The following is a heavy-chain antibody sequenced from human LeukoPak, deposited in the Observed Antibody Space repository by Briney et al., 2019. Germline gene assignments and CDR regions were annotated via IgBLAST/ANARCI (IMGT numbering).Heavy chain of an antibody. CDR2: IYYSGST. J-gene: IGHJ3*02. V-gene: IGHV4-31*03. Sequence: PSETLSLTCTVSGGSISSGGYYWSWIRQHPGKGLEWIGYIYYSGSTYYNPSLKSRVTISVDTSKNQFSLKLSSVTAADTAVYYCARDGPGTFDIWGQGTMVTVSS. CDR1: GGSISSGGYY. CDR3: ARDGPGTFDI.